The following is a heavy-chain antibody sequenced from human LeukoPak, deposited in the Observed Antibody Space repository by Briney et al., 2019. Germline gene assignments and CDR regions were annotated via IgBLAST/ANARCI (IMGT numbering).Heavy chain of an antibody. CDR2: ILPMFGTP. CDR1: GGTFSTYT. CDR3: ARGRDSYDSGGLDY. J-gene: IGHJ4*02. Sequence: GASVKVSCKASGGTFSTYTINWVRQAPGQGLEWMGRILPMFGTPNLAQRFQGRVTITADESTNTAYMQLSSLRSEDTAVYYCARGRDSYDSGGLDYWGQGTLVAVSS. D-gene: IGHD3-22*01. V-gene: IGHV1-69*13.